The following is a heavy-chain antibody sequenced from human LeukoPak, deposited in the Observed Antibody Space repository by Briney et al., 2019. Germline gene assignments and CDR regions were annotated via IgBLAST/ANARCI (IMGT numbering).Heavy chain of an antibody. V-gene: IGHV3-23*01. CDR1: GFTFSSYA. CDR2: ISGSGDST. CDR3: AKTRPLDSSSWSHGDY. J-gene: IGHJ4*02. D-gene: IGHD6-13*01. Sequence: GGSLRLSCAASGFTFSSYAMSWVRQAPGKGLEWVSAISGSGDSTYYGDSVKGRFTIPRDNSKNTLYLQMNSLRAEDTAVYYCAKTRPLDSSSWSHGDYWGQGTLVTVSS.